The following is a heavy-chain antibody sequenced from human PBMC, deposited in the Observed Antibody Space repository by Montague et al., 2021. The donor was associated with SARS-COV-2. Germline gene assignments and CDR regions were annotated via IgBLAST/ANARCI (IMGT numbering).Heavy chain of an antibody. J-gene: IGHJ4*02. Sequence: SETLSLTCSVGGSFAGSSYNWLRQTPGTGLEWLGEIYYSGATDYNPSLKGRVTISADTSKSEFSLELRSVSAADTAIYYCARGTKPYYDLWLWGQGTLVTVS. CDR2: IYYSGAT. CDR3: ARGTKPYYDLWL. CDR1: GGSFAGSS. D-gene: IGHD3-3*01. V-gene: IGHV4-34*01.